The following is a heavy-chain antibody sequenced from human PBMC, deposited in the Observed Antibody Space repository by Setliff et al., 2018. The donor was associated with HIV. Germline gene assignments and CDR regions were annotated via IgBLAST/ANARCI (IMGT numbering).Heavy chain of an antibody. CDR2: ISGSAAST. V-gene: IGHV3-23*01. J-gene: IGHJ6*03. D-gene: IGHD3-22*01. CDR3: AKDFYSDNSGSPGPYYMDV. CDR1: GFTFSTYA. Sequence: LGGSLRLSCAASGFTFSTYAMSWVRQAPGKGLEWVSSISGSAASTYYADSVKGRFTISRDNSKYTLFLQMNSLRAEDTAVYYCAKDFYSDNSGSPGPYYMDVWGKGTTVTVSS.